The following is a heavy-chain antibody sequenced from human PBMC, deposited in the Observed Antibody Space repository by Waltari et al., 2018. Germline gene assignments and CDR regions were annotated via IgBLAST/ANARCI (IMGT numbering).Heavy chain of an antibody. D-gene: IGHD3-10*01. CDR1: GGTFSSYA. J-gene: IGHJ6*02. CDR3: ARKRMVQGYYYYGMDV. CDR2: IIPIFGTA. Sequence: QVQLVQSGAEVKKPGSSVKVSCKASGGTFSSYAISWVRKATGQGLEWMGGIIPIFGTANYAQKFQGRVTITADESTSTVYMELSSLRSEDTAVYYCARKRMVQGYYYYGMDVWGQGTTVTVSS. V-gene: IGHV1-69*13.